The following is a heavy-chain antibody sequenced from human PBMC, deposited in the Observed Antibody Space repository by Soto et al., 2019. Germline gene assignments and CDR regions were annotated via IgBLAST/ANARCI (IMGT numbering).Heavy chain of an antibody. D-gene: IGHD2-21*02. Sequence: PQRHSWGAAGGTCISYARHWVRQAPGKGLEWVAVISYDGSNKYYADSVKGRFTISRDNSKNTLYLQMNSLRAEDTAVYYCARGIVVVTPRHYYYYGMDVSGQGTTVTVSS. CDR3: ARGIVVVTPRHYYYYGMDV. CDR2: ISYDGSNK. V-gene: IGHV3-30-3*01. J-gene: IGHJ6*02. CDR1: GGTCISYA.